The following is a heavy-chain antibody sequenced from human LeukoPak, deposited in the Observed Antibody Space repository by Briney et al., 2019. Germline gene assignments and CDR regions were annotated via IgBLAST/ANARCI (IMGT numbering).Heavy chain of an antibody. Sequence: GGSLRLTCTVSGFTVSTTLMNWVRQAPGKGLEWVSYINTDSSDIHYADSVKGRFTISRDNARNTLYLQLSSLRAEDSAVYYCARYTFHPELIDSWGQGTLVTVSS. CDR3: ARYTFHPELIDS. CDR2: INTDSSDI. CDR1: GFTVSTTL. J-gene: IGHJ4*02. V-gene: IGHV3-21*05. D-gene: IGHD1-26*01.